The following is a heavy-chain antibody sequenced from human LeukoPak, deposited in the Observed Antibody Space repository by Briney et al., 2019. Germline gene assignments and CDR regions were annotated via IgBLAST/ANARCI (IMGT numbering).Heavy chain of an antibody. V-gene: IGHV4-39*01. D-gene: IGHD6-13*01. CDR3: ARSSGYSSSGGLNWFDT. J-gene: IGHJ5*02. CDR1: GGSISSSSYY. Sequence: PSETLSLTCTVSGGSISSSSYYWGWIRQPPGKGLEWIGSIYYSGSTYYNPSLKSRVTISVDTSKNQFSLKLSSVTAADTAVYYCARSSGYSSSGGLNWFDTWGQGTLVTVSS. CDR2: IYYSGST.